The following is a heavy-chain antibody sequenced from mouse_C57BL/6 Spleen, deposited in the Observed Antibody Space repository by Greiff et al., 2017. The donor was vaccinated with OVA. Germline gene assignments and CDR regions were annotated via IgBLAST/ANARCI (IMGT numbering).Heavy chain of an antibody. Sequence: QVQLQQPGAELVKPGASVKLSCKASGYTFTSYWMHWVKQRPGQGLEWIGMIHPNSGSTNYNEKFKSKATLTVDKSSSTAYMQLSSLTSEDSAVYYCARTKDDGDGGYFDVWGTGTTVTVSS. CDR3: ARTKDDGDGGYFDV. CDR1: GYTFTSYW. V-gene: IGHV1-64*01. J-gene: IGHJ1*03. CDR2: IHPNSGST. D-gene: IGHD2-13*01.